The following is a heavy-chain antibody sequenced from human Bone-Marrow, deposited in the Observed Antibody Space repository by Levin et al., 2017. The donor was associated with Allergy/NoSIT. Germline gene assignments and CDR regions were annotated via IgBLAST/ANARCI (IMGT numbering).Heavy chain of an antibody. CDR3: ATGTSTVTYYYYYGMDV. CDR2: INHSGST. J-gene: IGHJ6*02. CDR1: GGSFSGYY. Sequence: SETLSLTCAVYGGSFSGYYWSWIRQPPGKGLEWIGEINHSGSTNYNPSLKSRVTISVDTSKNQFSLKLSSVTAADTAVYYCATGTSTVTYYYYYGMDVWGQGTTVTVSS. V-gene: IGHV4-34*01. D-gene: IGHD4-17*01.